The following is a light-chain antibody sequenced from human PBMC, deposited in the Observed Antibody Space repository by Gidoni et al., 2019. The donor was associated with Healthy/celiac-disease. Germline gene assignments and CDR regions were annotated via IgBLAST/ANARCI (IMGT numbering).Light chain of an antibody. CDR3: QQSYSTPLT. V-gene: IGKV1-39*01. J-gene: IGKJ4*01. Sequence: DIQMTQSPSSLSASVGDRVTITCRASQSISSYLNWYQQKPGKAPKLLIYAASSLQSGVPSRFSGSGAGTDFTLTISSLQPEDCATYYCQQSYSTPLTFGGGTKVEIK. CDR1: QSISSY. CDR2: AAS.